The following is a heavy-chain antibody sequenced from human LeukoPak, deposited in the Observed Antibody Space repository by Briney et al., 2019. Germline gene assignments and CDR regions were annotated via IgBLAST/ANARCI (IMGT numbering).Heavy chain of an antibody. CDR3: AKDSAVGFGELLFYFDY. Sequence: GRSLRLSCAASGFTFSSYGMHWVRQAPGKGLEWVAVISYDGSNKYYADSVKGRFTISRDNSKNTLYLQMNSLRAEDTAVYYCAKDSAVGFGELLFYFDYWGQGSLVTVSS. CDR2: ISYDGSNK. CDR1: GFTFSSYG. D-gene: IGHD3-10*01. J-gene: IGHJ4*02. V-gene: IGHV3-30*18.